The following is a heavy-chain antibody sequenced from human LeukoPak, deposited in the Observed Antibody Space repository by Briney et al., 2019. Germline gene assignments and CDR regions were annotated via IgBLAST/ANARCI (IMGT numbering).Heavy chain of an antibody. CDR1: EYTFTNYA. CDR2: INTNTENP. V-gene: IGHV7-4-1*02. D-gene: IGHD3-22*01. CDR3: ARAIRTYYSDSSGYYRRKYYYYYMDV. J-gene: IGHJ6*03. Sequence: GASVRVSCKASEYTFTNYAMNWVRQAPGQGLEWMGRINTNTENPTYAQGFTGRFVFSLDTSVSTAYLQISSLKAEDTAVYYCARAIRTYYSDSSGYYRRKYYYYYMDVWGKGTTVTVSS.